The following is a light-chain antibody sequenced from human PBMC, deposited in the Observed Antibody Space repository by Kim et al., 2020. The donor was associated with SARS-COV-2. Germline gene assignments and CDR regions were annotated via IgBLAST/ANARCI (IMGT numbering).Light chain of an antibody. J-gene: IGKJ4*01. V-gene: IGKV4-1*01. Sequence: ATINCKSSQSVLLKSNNKNFLAWYQQKPGQPTRLLIYWASTRESGVPDRFSGSGSGTDFTLTISSLQAEDVAVYYCQQYYSYPLTFGGGTKVEI. CDR3: QQYYSYPLT. CDR1: QSVLLKSNNKNF. CDR2: WAS.